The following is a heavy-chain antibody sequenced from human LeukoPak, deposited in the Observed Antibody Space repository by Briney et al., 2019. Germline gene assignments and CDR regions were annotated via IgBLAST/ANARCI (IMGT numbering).Heavy chain of an antibody. J-gene: IGHJ3*02. CDR2: IKQDGSEK. CDR1: GFTFSSYW. Sequence: GSLRLSCAASGFTFSSYWMSWVRQAPGKGLEWVANIKQDGSEKYYVDSVKGRFTISRDNAKNSLYLQMNSLRAEDTAVYYCARVGLLTTYYYDSRDAFDIWGQGTMVTVSP. CDR3: ARVGLLTTYYYDSRDAFDI. V-gene: IGHV3-7*03. D-gene: IGHD3-22*01.